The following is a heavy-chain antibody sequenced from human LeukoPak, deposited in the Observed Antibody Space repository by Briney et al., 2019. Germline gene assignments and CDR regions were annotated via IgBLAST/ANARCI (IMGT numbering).Heavy chain of an antibody. CDR2: ISGSGGST. CDR1: GFTFSSYA. CDR3: AKGPFHILTGYYHFDY. J-gene: IGHJ4*02. Sequence: GASLRLSCAASGFTFSSYAMSWVRQAPGKGLEWVSAISGSGGSTYYADSAKGRFTISRDNSKNTLYLQMNSLRAEDTAVYYCAKGPFHILTGYYHFDYWGQGTLVTVSS. V-gene: IGHV3-23*01. D-gene: IGHD3-9*01.